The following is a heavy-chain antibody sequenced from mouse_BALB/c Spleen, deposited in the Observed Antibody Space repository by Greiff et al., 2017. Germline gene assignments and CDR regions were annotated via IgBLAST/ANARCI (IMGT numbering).Heavy chain of an antibody. V-gene: IGHV5-6*02. Sequence: EVKLVESGGDLVKPGGSLKLPCAASGFTFSSYGMSWVRQTPDKRLEWVATISSGGSYTYYPDSVKGRFTISRDNAKNTLYLQMSSLKSEDTAMYYCAREAMDYWGQGTSVTVSS. CDR3: AREAMDY. CDR1: GFTFSSYG. CDR2: ISSGGSYT. J-gene: IGHJ4*01.